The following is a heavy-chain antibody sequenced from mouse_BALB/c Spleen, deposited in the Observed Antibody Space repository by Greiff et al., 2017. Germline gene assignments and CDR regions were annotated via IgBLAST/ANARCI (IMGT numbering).Heavy chain of an antibody. J-gene: IGHJ3*01. Sequence: EVQRVVSGGGLVKPGGSLKLSCAASGFTFSSYAMSWVRQSPEKRLEWVAEISSGGSYTYYPDTVTGRFTISRDNAKNTLYLEMSSLRSEDTAMYYCANGYDVGAYWGQGTLVTVSA. CDR3: ANGYDVGAY. D-gene: IGHD2-2*01. V-gene: IGHV5-9-4*01. CDR2: ISSGGSYT. CDR1: GFTFSSYA.